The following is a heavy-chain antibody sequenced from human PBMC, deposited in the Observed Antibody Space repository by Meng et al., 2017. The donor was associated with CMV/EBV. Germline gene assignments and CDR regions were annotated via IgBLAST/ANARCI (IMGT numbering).Heavy chain of an antibody. CDR1: GVSISSSTYY. J-gene: IGHJ3*02. V-gene: IGHV4-39*07. CDR2: IHYGGTT. CDR3: ARDGERGYYDSSGYYLPTLVFDI. Sequence: SCTVSGVSISSSTYYWGWIRQPPGKGLEWIGSIHYGGTTYHNPSLKSRVTISVDTSNNQFSLKLSSVTAADTAVYYCARDGERGYYDSSGYYLPTLVFDIWGQGTMVTVSS. D-gene: IGHD3-22*01.